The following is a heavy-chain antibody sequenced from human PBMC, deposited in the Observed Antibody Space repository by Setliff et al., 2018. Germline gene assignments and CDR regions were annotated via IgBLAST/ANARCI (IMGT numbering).Heavy chain of an antibody. CDR2: XXXXXXX. CDR1: GDSISDISYY. D-gene: IGHD3-9*01. Sequence: SETLSLTCTISGDSISDISYYWGFIRQSPXXXXXXXXXXXXXXXXXXXXXXXSRVTMXXYTSKNQFSLRLNSVTAADTAVYYCARLPKIVTGYYGSHNYYYMDVWGKGSTVTVSS. J-gene: IGHJ6*03. V-gene: IGHV4-39*01. CDR3: ARLPKIVTGYYGSHNYYYMDV.